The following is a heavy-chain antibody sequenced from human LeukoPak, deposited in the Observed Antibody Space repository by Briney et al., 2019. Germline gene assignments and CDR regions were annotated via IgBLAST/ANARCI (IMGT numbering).Heavy chain of an antibody. D-gene: IGHD2-2*01. V-gene: IGHV1-69*01. CDR3: ARESLYCSSTSCYLDRSFDY. J-gene: IGHJ4*02. CDR2: IIPTFGTA. Sequence: GASVKASCKPSEGTFTTIAISWGRQPPEQGLGWMGGIIPTFGTANYAQKFQGRVTITADESTSTAYMELSSLRSEDTAVYYCARESLYCSSTSCYLDRSFDYWGQGTLVTVSS. CDR1: EGTFTTIA.